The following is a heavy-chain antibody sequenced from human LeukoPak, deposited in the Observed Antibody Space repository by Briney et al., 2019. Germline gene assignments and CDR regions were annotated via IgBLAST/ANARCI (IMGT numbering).Heavy chain of an antibody. D-gene: IGHD6-19*01. CDR3: ARHWRYNIGWDDSGGQ. Sequence: GESLKISCKDFGYSFTDYWIGWVRQTPGKGLQWMGIIYPGDSGTKYSPSFQGQVTMSVDKSISTAYLQWGSLKASDTAMYYCARHWRYNIGWDDSGGQWGQGTLVTVSS. CDR2: IYPGDSGT. V-gene: IGHV5-51*01. J-gene: IGHJ4*02. CDR1: GYSFTDYW.